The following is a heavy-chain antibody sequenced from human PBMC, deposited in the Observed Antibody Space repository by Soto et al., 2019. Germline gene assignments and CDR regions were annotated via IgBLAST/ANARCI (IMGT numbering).Heavy chain of an antibody. Sequence: SETLSLTCTVSGASITSLYYYWGWIRQPPGKGLEWIGSSYHSGSTYYAPSLMSRVAMSVDTSKNQFSLKLNSVTAADTAVYYCARRGWGSSSFFDYWGQGTLVTVSS. J-gene: IGHJ4*02. CDR2: SYHSGST. CDR3: ARRGWGSSSFFDY. V-gene: IGHV4-39*01. D-gene: IGHD6-6*01. CDR1: GASITSLYYY.